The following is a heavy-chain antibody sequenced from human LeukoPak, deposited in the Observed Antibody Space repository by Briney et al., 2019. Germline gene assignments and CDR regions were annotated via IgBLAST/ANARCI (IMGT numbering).Heavy chain of an antibody. CDR1: GFTFSSYA. D-gene: IGHD3-22*01. V-gene: IGHV3-23*01. J-gene: IGHJ4*02. Sequence: GGSLRLSCAASGFTFSSYAMSWVRQAPGEGLEWVSAISGSGGSTYYADSVKGRFTISRDNSKNTLYLQMNSLRAEDTAVYYCAKDGGEAYYYDSSGQWGQGTLVTVSS. CDR2: ISGSGGST. CDR3: AKDGGEAYYYDSSGQ.